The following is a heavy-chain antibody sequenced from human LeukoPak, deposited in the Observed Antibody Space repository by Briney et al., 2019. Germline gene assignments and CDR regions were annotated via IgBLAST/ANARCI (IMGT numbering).Heavy chain of an antibody. V-gene: IGHV4-4*07. CDR3: ARASEGIGYFDT. D-gene: IGHD3-16*01. CDR2: IYTSGSA. CDR1: GDSISSYY. Sequence: SETLSLTCTVSGDSISSYYWSWIRQPAGKGLEWIGRIYTSGSANYNPSLRSRVTMSVDTSKNQFSLKLSSVTAADTAVYYCARASEGIGYFDTWGRGSLVTVSS. J-gene: IGHJ4*02.